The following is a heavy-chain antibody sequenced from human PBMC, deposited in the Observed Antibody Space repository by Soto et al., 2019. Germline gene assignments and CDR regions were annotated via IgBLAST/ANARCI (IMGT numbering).Heavy chain of an antibody. V-gene: IGHV1-8*01. Sequence: QVQLVQSGAEVKKPGASVKVSCKASGYTFTSYDINWVRQATGQGLEWMGWMNPNSGNTGYAQKFQGGVTMTRNTSISTAYMELSSLRSEDTAVYYCATREDSSGYYWLGGYYYYGMDVWGQGTTVTVSS. CDR1: GYTFTSYD. D-gene: IGHD3-22*01. CDR3: ATREDSSGYYWLGGYYYYGMDV. J-gene: IGHJ6*02. CDR2: MNPNSGNT.